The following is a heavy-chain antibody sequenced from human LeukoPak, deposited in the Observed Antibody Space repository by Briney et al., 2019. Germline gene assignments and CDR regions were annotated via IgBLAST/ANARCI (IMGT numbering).Heavy chain of an antibody. Sequence: SGGSLRLSCAASGFTFSSYSMNWVRQAPGKGLEWVSSISCSSSYIYYADSVKGRFTISRDNAKNSLYLQMNSLRAEDTAVYYCARMGGRAAADYYYYYMDVWGKGTTVTVSS. V-gene: IGHV3-21*01. J-gene: IGHJ6*03. CDR1: GFTFSSYS. CDR2: ISCSSSYI. D-gene: IGHD6-13*01. CDR3: ARMGGRAAADYYYYYMDV.